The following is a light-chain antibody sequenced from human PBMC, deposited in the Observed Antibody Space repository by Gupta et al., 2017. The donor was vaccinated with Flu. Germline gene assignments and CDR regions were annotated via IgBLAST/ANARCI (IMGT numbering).Light chain of an antibody. Sequence: QSVLTQPPSVSGAPGQRFTISCTGSRPNIGAGYDVHWYQHLPATARKLVIYGNSNRTAGVPDRFSGSKAGTAASLAITGLQAEEEADYYGQSYDSSMRGVFGTGTKVTVL. CDR1: RPNIGAGYD. CDR3: QSYDSSMRGV. J-gene: IGLJ1*01. V-gene: IGLV1-40*01. CDR2: GNS.